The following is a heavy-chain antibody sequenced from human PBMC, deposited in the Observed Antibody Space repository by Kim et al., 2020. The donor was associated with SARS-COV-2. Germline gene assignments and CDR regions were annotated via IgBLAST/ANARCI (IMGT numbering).Heavy chain of an antibody. Sequence: GNPPYARGFTGLFVLSLDTSVSTAYLQLSSLRAEDTAVYYCARGPGGMDVWGQGTTVTVSS. CDR3: ARGPGGMDV. CDR2: GNP. V-gene: IGHV7-4-1*02. J-gene: IGHJ6*02.